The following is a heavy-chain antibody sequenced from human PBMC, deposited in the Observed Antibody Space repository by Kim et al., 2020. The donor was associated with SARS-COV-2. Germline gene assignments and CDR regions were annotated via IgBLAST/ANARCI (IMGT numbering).Heavy chain of an antibody. Sequence: GGSLRLSCVASGFTFSRFAMHWVRQAPGKGLEWVAVISHDGSNEYYTDSVKGRFTISRDDSKNTLYLQMNSLKPEDTAVYYCARDDYDAAVASGDLRNDGFDVWGQETSVTVSS. D-gene: IGHD4-17*01. J-gene: IGHJ3*01. CDR2: ISHDGSNE. CDR3: ARDDYDAAVASGDLRNDGFDV. V-gene: IGHV3-30-3*01. CDR1: GFTFSRFA.